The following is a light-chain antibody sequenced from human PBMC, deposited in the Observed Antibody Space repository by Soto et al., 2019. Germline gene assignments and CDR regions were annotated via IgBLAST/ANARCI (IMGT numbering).Light chain of an antibody. CDR2: DVS. Sequence: QSALTQPASVSGSPGQSITISCTGTSSDVGGYNYVSWYQQHPGKAPKLMIYDVSNRPSGVSNRFSGSKSGNTASLTISGLQAEDEADYYCSSYTSSSTLEIYVFRTGTKVTVL. V-gene: IGLV2-14*01. J-gene: IGLJ1*01. CDR1: SSDVGGYNY. CDR3: SSYTSSSTLEIYV.